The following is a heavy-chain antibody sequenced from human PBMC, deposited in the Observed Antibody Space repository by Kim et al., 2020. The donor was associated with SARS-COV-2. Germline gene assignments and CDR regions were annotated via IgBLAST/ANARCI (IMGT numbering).Heavy chain of an antibody. V-gene: IGHV3-23*01. D-gene: IGHD3-10*01. J-gene: IGHJ4*02. CDR3: AKRTVYGSGPSHVDS. CDR2: ISGSGGST. Sequence: GGSLRLSCAASGFTFSTYAMSWVRQAPGMGLEWVSGISGSGGSTYYADSVKGRFTISRDNSNNTLYLQMNSLRAEDMAVYYCAKRTVYGSGPSHVDSWGPGTLVTVSS. CDR1: GFTFSTYA.